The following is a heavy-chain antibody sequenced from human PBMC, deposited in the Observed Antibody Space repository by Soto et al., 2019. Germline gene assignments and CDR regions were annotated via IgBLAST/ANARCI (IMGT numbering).Heavy chain of an antibody. J-gene: IGHJ4*02. V-gene: IGHV4-31*03. CDR2: IYYSGST. D-gene: IGHD1-20*01. CDR3: ARVMGITGPTLFDY. CDR1: GGSISSGGYY. Sequence: PSETLSLTCTVSGGSISSGGYYWSWIRQHPGKGLEWIGYIYYSGSTYYNPSLKSRVTISVDTSKNQFSLKLSSVTAADTAVYYCARVMGITGPTLFDYWGQGTLVTVSS.